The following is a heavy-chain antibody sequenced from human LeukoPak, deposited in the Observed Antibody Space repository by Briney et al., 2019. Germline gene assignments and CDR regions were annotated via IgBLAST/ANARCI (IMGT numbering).Heavy chain of an antibody. CDR1: GFTFSNYG. V-gene: IGHV3-48*01. CDR2: ISSSSSTI. J-gene: IGHJ4*02. CDR3: ARDWGTVTGYYFDY. Sequence: GRSLRLSCAASGFTFSNYGMHWVRQAPGKGLEWVSYISSSSSTIYYADSVKGRFTISRDNAKNSLYLQMNSLRAEDTAVYYCARDWGTVTGYYFDYWGQGTLVTVSS. D-gene: IGHD4-11*01.